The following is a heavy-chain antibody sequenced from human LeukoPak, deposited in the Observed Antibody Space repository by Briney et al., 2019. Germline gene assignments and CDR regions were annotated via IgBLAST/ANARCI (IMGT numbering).Heavy chain of an antibody. CDR1: GYTLTELS. V-gene: IGHV1-24*01. D-gene: IGHD2-15*01. CDR2: FDPEDGET. CDR3: AQNRYCSGGSCYSPWFDP. J-gene: IGHJ5*02. Sequence: SVTVSCKVSGYTLTELSMHWVRQAPGKGLEWMGGFDPEDGETIYAQKFQGRVTMTEDTSTDTAYMELSSLRSDDTAVYYCAQNRYCSGGSCYSPWFDPWGQGTLVTVSS.